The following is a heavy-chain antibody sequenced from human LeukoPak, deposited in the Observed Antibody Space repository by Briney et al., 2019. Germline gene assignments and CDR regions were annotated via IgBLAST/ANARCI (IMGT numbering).Heavy chain of an antibody. CDR2: IIPIFGTA. J-gene: IGHJ6*02. CDR3: ARDLSDIVVVVAATGYYYYGMDV. V-gene: IGHV1-69*05. CDR1: GGTFSSYA. D-gene: IGHD2-15*01. Sequence: GASVKVSCKASGGTFSSYAISWVRQAPGQGLEWMGGIIPIFGTANYAQKFQGRVTITTDESTSTAYMELSSLRSEDTAVYYCARDLSDIVVVVAATGYYYYGMDVWGQGTTVTVSS.